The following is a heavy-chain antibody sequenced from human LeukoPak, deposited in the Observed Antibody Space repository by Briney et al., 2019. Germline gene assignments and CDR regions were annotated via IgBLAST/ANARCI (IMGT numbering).Heavy chain of an antibody. V-gene: IGHV3-23*01. D-gene: IGHD6-13*01. CDR2: IGGSGGST. CDR1: GFTFSSYA. Sequence: GGSLRLSCAASGFTFSSYAMSWVRQAPGKGLEWVSAIGGSGGSTYYADSVKGRFTISRDNSKNTLYLQMNSLRAEDTAVYYCADSSWYEIYYFDYWGQATLVTVSS. J-gene: IGHJ4*02. CDR3: ADSSWYEIYYFDY.